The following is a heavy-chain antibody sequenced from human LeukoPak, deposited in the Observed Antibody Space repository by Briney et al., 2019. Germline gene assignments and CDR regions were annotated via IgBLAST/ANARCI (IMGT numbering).Heavy chain of an antibody. CDR1: GGSISSGGYS. V-gene: IGHV4-30-2*01. CDR2: IYHSGST. J-gene: IGHJ4*02. CDR3: ARELTYQHYFDY. Sequence: SETLSLTCAVSGGSISSGGYSWSWIRQPPGKGLEWIGYIYHSGSTYYNPSLKSRVTISVDRSKNQFSLKLSSVTAADTAVYYCARELTYQHYFDYWGQGTLVTVPS.